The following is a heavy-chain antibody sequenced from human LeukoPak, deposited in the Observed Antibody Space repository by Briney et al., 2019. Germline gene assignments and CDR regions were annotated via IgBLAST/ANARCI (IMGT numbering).Heavy chain of an antibody. V-gene: IGHV3-74*01. CDR2: INEHGSIT. Sequence: GGSLRLSCAASGFTFSSYWMHWVRQAPGEGLVWVSRINEHGSITDYADSVKGRFTISRDNSKNILYLQMNSLRAEDTAVYYCAKDPNPFYDFWSGYKWGQGTLVTVSS. D-gene: IGHD3-3*01. CDR3: AKDPNPFYDFWSGYK. J-gene: IGHJ4*02. CDR1: GFTFSSYW.